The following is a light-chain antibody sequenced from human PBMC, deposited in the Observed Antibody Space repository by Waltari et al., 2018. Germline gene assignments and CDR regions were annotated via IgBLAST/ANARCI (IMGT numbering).Light chain of an antibody. CDR3: QQRSNRPLT. Sequence: EIVLTQSPATLSLSPGERATLSCRASQSVGSYLAWYQQKPGQAPRLLIYDASNRATGIPARFRGSGSGTDFTLTISSLEPEDFAIYYCQQRSNRPLTFGGGTKVEIK. J-gene: IGKJ4*01. CDR1: QSVGSY. CDR2: DAS. V-gene: IGKV3-11*01.